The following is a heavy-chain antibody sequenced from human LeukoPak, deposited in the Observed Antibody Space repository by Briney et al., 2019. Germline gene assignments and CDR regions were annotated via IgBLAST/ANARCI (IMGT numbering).Heavy chain of an antibody. J-gene: IGHJ4*02. Sequence: ASVKASCKASGYTSTSYYMHWVRQAPGQGLEWMGIINPSGGSTSYAQKFQGRVTMTRDTSTSTVYMELSSLRSEDTAVYYCATNLHGDYGAYDYWGQGTLVTVSS. CDR3: ATNLHGDYGAYDY. V-gene: IGHV1-46*01. D-gene: IGHD4-17*01. CDR2: INPSGGST. CDR1: GYTSTSYY.